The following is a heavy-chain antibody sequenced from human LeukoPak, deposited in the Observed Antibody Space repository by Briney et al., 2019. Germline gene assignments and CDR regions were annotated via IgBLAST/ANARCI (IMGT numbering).Heavy chain of an antibody. Sequence: SETLSLTCTVSGGSISSGDYYWSWLRQPPGKGLEWIGYIYYSGSTYFNPSLKSRVTISVDTSKNQFSLKLSTVTAADAAVYYCARVPVYSGTYFDYWGQGTLVTVSS. CDR2: IYYSGST. CDR1: GGSISSGDYY. D-gene: IGHD1-26*01. V-gene: IGHV4-30-4*01. J-gene: IGHJ4*02. CDR3: ARVPVYSGTYFDY.